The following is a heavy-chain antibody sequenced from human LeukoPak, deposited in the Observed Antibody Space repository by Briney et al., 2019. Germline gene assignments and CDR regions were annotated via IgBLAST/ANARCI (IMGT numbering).Heavy chain of an antibody. Sequence: ASVKVSCKASGYTFTGYYMHWVRQAPGQGLEWMGWINPNSGGTNYAQKFQGRVTMTRDTSISTAYMELSSLRSEDTAVYYCARGPGIAAAGTHYFDYWGQGTLVTVSS. D-gene: IGHD6-13*01. CDR2: INPNSGGT. V-gene: IGHV1-2*02. J-gene: IGHJ4*02. CDR1: GYTFTGYY. CDR3: ARGPGIAAAGTHYFDY.